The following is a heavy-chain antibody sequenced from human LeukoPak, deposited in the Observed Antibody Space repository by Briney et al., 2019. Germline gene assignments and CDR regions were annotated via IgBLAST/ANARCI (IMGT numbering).Heavy chain of an antibody. J-gene: IGHJ4*02. D-gene: IGHD5-12*01. CDR3: ARDGMATINS. CDR1: GFTLSNYV. V-gene: IGHV3-7*03. Sequence: PGGSLRLSCVASGFTLSNYVRSWVRQAPGKGLEWVANIKQDGSEKYYVDSMKGRFTISRDNAKNSLYLQMNSLRAEDTAVYYCARDGMATINSWGQGTVVTVSS. CDR2: IKQDGSEK.